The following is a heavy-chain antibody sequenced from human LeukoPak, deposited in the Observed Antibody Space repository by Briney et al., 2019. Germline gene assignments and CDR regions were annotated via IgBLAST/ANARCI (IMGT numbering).Heavy chain of an antibody. V-gene: IGHV3-33*01. CDR2: IWYDGSNK. Sequence: GGSLRLSCAASGFTFSSYGMHWVRQAPGKGLEWVAVIWYDGSNKYYADSVKGRFTISRDNSKNTLYLQMNSLRAEDTAVYYCARSGYSYGPAGFDYRGQGTLVTVSS. J-gene: IGHJ4*02. CDR3: ARSGYSYGPAGFDY. D-gene: IGHD5-18*01. CDR1: GFTFSSYG.